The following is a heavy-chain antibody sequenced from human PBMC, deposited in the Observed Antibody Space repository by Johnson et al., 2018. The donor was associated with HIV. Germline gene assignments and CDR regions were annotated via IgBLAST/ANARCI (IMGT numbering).Heavy chain of an antibody. CDR3: ASTDDAFDI. V-gene: IGHV3-30-3*01. CDR2: ISYDGSNK. D-gene: IGHD4-17*01. CDR1: GFTFSSYV. J-gene: IGHJ3*02. Sequence: QVQLVESGGGVVQPGRSLRLSCAASGFTFSSYVMHWVRQAPGKGLEWVAVISYDGSNKYYADSVKGRFTISRAKSTNTLYLQMNSLRAEDTAVYYCASTDDAFDIWGQGTMVTVSS.